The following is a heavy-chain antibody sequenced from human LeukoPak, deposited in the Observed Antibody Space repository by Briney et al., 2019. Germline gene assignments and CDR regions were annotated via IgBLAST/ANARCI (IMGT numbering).Heavy chain of an antibody. CDR3: ARVPPRLFSMDV. CDR1: GYTFTGYY. J-gene: IGHJ6*02. D-gene: IGHD3-22*01. V-gene: IGHV1-2*02. CDR2: INPNSGGT. Sequence: GASVKVSCKASGYTFTGYYMHWVRQAPGQGLEWMGWINPNSGGTNYAQKFQGRVTMTRDTSISTAYMELSGLRSDDTAVYYCARVPPRLFSMDVWGQGTTVTVSS.